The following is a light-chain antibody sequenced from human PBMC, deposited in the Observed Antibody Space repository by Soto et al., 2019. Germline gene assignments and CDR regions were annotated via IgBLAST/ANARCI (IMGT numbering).Light chain of an antibody. CDR1: QRLTNW. J-gene: IGKJ1*01. Sequence: DIQMTQSPSTLSASVGDRVTITCRSRQRLTNWLAWYQHKPGKAPRVLIYQASNLADGVPSRFSGSGTGTEFTLTISNLQPDDFATYYCQQYSTYFPFTFGQGTRVEIK. V-gene: IGKV1-5*03. CDR2: QAS. CDR3: QQYSTYFPFT.